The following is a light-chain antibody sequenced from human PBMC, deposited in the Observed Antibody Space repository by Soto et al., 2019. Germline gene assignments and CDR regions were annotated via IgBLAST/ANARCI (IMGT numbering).Light chain of an antibody. CDR3: QQYGSSPLLT. Sequence: EFVLTQSPGTLSLSPGERATLSCRASQTVRNNYLAWYQQKPGQAPRLLIYDASSRATGIPARFSGSGSGTEFTLTISSLQSEDFAVYYCQQYGSSPLLTFGGGTKVDIK. J-gene: IGKJ4*01. CDR1: QTVRNNY. V-gene: IGKV3-20*01. CDR2: DAS.